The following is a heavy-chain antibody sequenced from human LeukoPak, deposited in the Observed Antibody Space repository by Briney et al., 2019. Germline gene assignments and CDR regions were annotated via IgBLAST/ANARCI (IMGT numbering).Heavy chain of an antibody. CDR1: GYTFTSYG. CDR3: ARKYSSSWYSWFDP. D-gene: IGHD6-13*01. Sequence: GASVKGSCKASGYTFTSYGISWVRQAPGQGLEWMGWISASNGNTNYAQKFQGRVTMTTDTSTSTAYMELRSLRSDDTAVYYCARKYSSSWYSWFDPWGQGTLVTVSS. J-gene: IGHJ5*02. V-gene: IGHV1-18*01. CDR2: ISASNGNT.